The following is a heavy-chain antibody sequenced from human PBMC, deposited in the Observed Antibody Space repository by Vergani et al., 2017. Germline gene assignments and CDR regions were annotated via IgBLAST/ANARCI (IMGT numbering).Heavy chain of an antibody. D-gene: IGHD3-16*02. CDR3: ARNRPGDYVWGSYRP. CDR1: GYTFTGYY. J-gene: IGHJ5*02. Sequence: QVQLVQSGAEVKKPGASVKVSCKASGYTFTGYYMHWVRQAPGQGLEWMGWINPNSGGTNYEQKFQGRVTMTRDTSISTAYMELSRLRSDDTAVYYCARNRPGDYVWGSYRPWGQGTLVTVSS. V-gene: IGHV1-2*02. CDR2: INPNSGGT.